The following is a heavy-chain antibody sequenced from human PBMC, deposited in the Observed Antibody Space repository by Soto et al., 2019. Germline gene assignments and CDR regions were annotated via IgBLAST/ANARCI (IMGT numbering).Heavy chain of an antibody. V-gene: IGHV1-8*01. Sequence: QVQLVQSGAEVKKPGASVKVSCKASGYTFVNYEINWVRQATGQGLEWLGWMNPHSGDTFYAQNFQGRVTMTRNTSITTAYMELNSLKSEDTAVYYCARQQAMDYWGHGTLVTVSS. CDR1: GYTFVNYE. J-gene: IGHJ4*01. CDR3: ARQQAMDY. CDR2: MNPHSGDT.